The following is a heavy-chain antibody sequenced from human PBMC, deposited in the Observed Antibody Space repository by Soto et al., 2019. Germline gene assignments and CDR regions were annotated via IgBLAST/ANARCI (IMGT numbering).Heavy chain of an antibody. J-gene: IGHJ4*02. CDR1: GYTFSTSP. CDR2: IKAYSGNT. V-gene: IGHV1-18*04. CDR3: AIANYGDDDY. D-gene: IGHD4-17*01. Sequence: LVQSGAEAKKPGTSVKVSCKASGYTFSTSPISWVRQAPGQGLEWLGWIKAYSGNTNYATKLQGRVTMTTDTSTSTAYLELRSLTNDDTAMYYCAIANYGDDDYWGQGTLVTVSS.